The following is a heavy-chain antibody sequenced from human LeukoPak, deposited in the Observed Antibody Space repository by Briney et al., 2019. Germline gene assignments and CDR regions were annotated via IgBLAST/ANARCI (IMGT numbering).Heavy chain of an antibody. Sequence: SMKVSCKASGGTFSSYAISWVRQAPGQGLEWMGGIIPIFGTANYAQKFQGRVTITTDESTSTAYMELSSLRSEDTAVYYCARAQGYGDYQAGAFDIWGQGTMVTVSS. CDR2: IIPIFGTA. J-gene: IGHJ3*02. CDR1: GGTFSSYA. V-gene: IGHV1-69*05. CDR3: ARAQGYGDYQAGAFDI. D-gene: IGHD4-17*01.